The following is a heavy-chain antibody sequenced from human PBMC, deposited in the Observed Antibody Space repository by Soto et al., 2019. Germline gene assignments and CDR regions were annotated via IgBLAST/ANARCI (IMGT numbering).Heavy chain of an antibody. CDR1: GGTFSSYA. Sequence: ASVKVSCKASGGTFSSYAISWVRQAPGQGLEWMGGIIPIFGTANYAQKFQGRVTITADESTSTAYMELSSLRSEDTAVYYCARDHRDGYLPWGQGTLVTVSS. CDR2: IIPIFGTA. D-gene: IGHD5-12*01. J-gene: IGHJ4*02. CDR3: ARDHRDGYLP. V-gene: IGHV1-69*13.